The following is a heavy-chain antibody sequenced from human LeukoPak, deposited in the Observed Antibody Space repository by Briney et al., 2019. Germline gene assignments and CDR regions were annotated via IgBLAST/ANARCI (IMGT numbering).Heavy chain of an antibody. J-gene: IGHJ5*01. CDR3: ARVRRSLNWFDS. Sequence: IGITYYSGITHYNPSLKSRVTILVDTSKNQFSLKLSSVTDADTAVYYCARVRRSLNWFDSWGQGTLVTVSS. D-gene: IGHD3-3*01. V-gene: IGHV4-39*01. CDR2: TYYSGIT.